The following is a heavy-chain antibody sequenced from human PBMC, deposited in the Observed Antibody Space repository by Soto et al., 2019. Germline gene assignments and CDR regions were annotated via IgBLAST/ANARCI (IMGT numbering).Heavy chain of an antibody. CDR2: ISYDGSNK. D-gene: IGHD3-16*01. J-gene: IGHJ6*02. Sequence: QVQLVESGGGVVQPGRSLRLSCAASGFTFSSYAMQWVRQAPGKGLEWVAVISYDGSNKYYADSVKGRFTISRDNSKNTLYLQMNSLRAEDTAVYYCARDWGTGRMDVWGQGTTVTVSS. CDR1: GFTFSSYA. V-gene: IGHV3-30-3*01. CDR3: ARDWGTGRMDV.